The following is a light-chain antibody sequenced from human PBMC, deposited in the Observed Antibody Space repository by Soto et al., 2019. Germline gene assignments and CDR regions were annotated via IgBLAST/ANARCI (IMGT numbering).Light chain of an antibody. Sequence: QSALTQPASVSGSPGQSITISCTGTSSDVGGYNFVSWYQQHPGKAPKLMIYDVNTRPSGVSNRFSGSKSGNTASLNVSGLQAEDEADYYCCSYADNTDYVFGTGTKLTVL. CDR3: CSYADNTDYV. CDR2: DVN. CDR1: SSDVGGYNF. J-gene: IGLJ1*01. V-gene: IGLV2-14*01.